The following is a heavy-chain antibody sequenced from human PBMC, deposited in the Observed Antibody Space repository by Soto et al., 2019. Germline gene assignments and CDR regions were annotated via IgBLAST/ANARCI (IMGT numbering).Heavy chain of an antibody. Sequence: SETLSLTCTVSGGSISSYYWSWIRQPPGKGLEWIGYIYYSGSTNYNPSLKSRVTISVGTSKNQFSLKLSSVTAADTAVYYCAREGGVVTAARIFDYWGQGTLVTVSS. CDR1: GGSISSYY. V-gene: IGHV4-59*01. CDR3: AREGGVVTAARIFDY. D-gene: IGHD2-21*02. J-gene: IGHJ4*02. CDR2: IYYSGST.